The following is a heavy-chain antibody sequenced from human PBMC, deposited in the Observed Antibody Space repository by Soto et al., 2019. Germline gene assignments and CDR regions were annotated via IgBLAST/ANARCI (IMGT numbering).Heavy chain of an antibody. CDR2: IKEDGSQK. J-gene: IGHJ4*02. D-gene: IGHD1-26*01. V-gene: IGHV3-7*01. CDR1: GFSFSMYW. CDR3: ARHQVGYRVTDY. Sequence: EVQLVESGGGLVQLGGSLRLSCAASGFSFSMYWMSWVRQAPGKGLEWVANIKEDGSQKYYVDSVKGRFTISRDNAKNSLYLQMNSLRAEDTAVYYCARHQVGYRVTDYWGQGTLVTVSS.